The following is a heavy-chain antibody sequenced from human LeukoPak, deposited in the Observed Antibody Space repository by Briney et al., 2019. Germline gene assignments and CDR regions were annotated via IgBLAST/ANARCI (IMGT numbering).Heavy chain of an antibody. Sequence: PGGSLRLSCAASGFTFSSYSMNWVRQAPGKGLEWVSYISSSSSTIYYADSVKGRFTISRDNAKNSLYLQMISLRAEDTAVYYCASERRDGYNSEIYWGQGTLVTVSS. D-gene: IGHD5-24*01. V-gene: IGHV3-48*01. CDR2: ISSSSSTI. J-gene: IGHJ4*02. CDR1: GFTFSSYS. CDR3: ASERRDGYNSEIY.